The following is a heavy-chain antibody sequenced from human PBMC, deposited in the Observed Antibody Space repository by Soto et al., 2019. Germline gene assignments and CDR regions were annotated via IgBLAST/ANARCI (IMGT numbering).Heavy chain of an antibody. D-gene: IGHD3-3*01. CDR2: IKSKTDGGTT. V-gene: IGHV3-15*01. CDR1: GFTFSNAW. J-gene: IGHJ6*03. Sequence: GGSLRLSCAASGFTFSNAWMSWVRQAPGKGLEWVGRIKSKTDGGTTDYAAPVKGRFTISRDDSKNTLYLQMNSLKTEDTAVYYCTTELRFLAEDYYYYMDVWGKGTTVTVSS. CDR3: TTELRFLAEDYYYYMDV.